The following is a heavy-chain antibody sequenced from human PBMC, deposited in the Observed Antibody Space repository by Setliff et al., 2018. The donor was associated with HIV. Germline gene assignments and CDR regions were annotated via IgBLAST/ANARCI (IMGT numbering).Heavy chain of an antibody. D-gene: IGHD4-4*01. CDR1: GFTFSNAW. Sequence: GGSLRLSCAASGFTFSNAWMSWVRQAPGKVLEWVGRIKSKTDGGTTDYAAPVKGRFTISRDDSKNTAYLQMDSLKTEDTAVYYCTRHSTDPWSPLDYWGQGTLVTVSS. CDR2: IKSKTDGGTT. J-gene: IGHJ4*02. V-gene: IGHV3-15*01. CDR3: TRHSTDPWSPLDY.